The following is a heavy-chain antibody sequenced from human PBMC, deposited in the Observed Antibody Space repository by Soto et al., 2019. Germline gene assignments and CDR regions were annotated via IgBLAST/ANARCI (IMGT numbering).Heavy chain of an antibody. CDR2: IYYSGTS. CDR1: GGSFSGYY. J-gene: IGHJ4*02. D-gene: IGHD5-12*01. CDR3: ASRVEGLYSGNDRYYFDY. V-gene: IGHV4-34*01. Sequence: SETLSLTCAVYGGSFSGYYWSWIRQPPGKGLEWIGTIYYSGTSYHNPSLKSRVTISVDTSKNQFSLTLTSVTAADTAVYYCASRVEGLYSGNDRYYFDYWGQGALVTVSS.